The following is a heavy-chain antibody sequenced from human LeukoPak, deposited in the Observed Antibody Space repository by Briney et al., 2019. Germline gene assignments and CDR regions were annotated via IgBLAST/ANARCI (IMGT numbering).Heavy chain of an antibody. CDR3: AKATYSGSFPYFDY. D-gene: IGHD1-26*01. CDR2: ISYDGSNK. CDR1: GFTFSSYA. V-gene: IGHV3-30-3*01. J-gene: IGHJ4*02. Sequence: GRSLRLSCAASGFTFSSYAMHWVRQAPGKGLEWVAVISYDGSNKYYADSVKGRFTISRDNSKNTLYLQMNSLRAEDTAVYYCAKATYSGSFPYFDYWGQGTLVTVSS.